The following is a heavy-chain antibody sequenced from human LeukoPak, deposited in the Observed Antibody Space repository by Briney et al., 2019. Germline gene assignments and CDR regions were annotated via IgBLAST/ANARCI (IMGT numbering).Heavy chain of an antibody. CDR2: IIPIFGTA. J-gene: IGHJ5*02. CDR3: ARTIVVVPAAMVGWFDP. D-gene: IGHD2-2*01. CDR1: GGTFSSYA. V-gene: IGHV1-69*05. Sequence: SVKVSCKASGGTFSSYAISWVRQAPGQGLEWMGGIIPIFGTANYAQKFQGRVTITTDESTSTAYMELSSLRSEDTAVYYCARTIVVVPAAMVGWFDPWGQGTLVTVSS.